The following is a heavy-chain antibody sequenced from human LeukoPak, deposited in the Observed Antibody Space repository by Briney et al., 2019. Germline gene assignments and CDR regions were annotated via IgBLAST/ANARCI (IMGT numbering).Heavy chain of an antibody. CDR2: ISGSGGST. CDR3: AKDGPLDYYDSSGYSFDY. D-gene: IGHD3-22*01. J-gene: IGHJ4*02. Sequence: GGSLRLSCAASGFTFSSYAMSWVRQAPGKGLEWVSAISGSGGSTYYADSVKGRLTICRDNSKNALYLQMNSLRAEDTAVYYCAKDGPLDYYDSSGYSFDYWGQGTLVTVSS. CDR1: GFTFSSYA. V-gene: IGHV3-23*01.